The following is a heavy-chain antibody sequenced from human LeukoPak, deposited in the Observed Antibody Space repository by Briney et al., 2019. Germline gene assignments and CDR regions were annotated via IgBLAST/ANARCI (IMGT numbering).Heavy chain of an antibody. J-gene: IGHJ4*02. V-gene: IGHV4-59*01. CDR2: IYYSGST. CDR3: ARDPGDSSGYYFDY. Sequence: GSLRLSCAASGFTFSSYEMNWVRQAPGKGLEWIGDIYYSGSTNYNPSLKSRVTISVDTSKNQFSLKLSSVTAADTAVYYCARDPGDSSGYYFDYWGQGTLVTVSS. CDR1: GFTFSSYE. D-gene: IGHD3-22*01.